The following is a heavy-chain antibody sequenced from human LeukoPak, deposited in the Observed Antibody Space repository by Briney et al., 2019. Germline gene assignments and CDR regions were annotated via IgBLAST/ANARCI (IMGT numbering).Heavy chain of an antibody. CDR2: IYYSGST. J-gene: IGHJ4*02. CDR1: GGSITSYY. CDR3: ARQGSGKYAPFDY. Sequence: SETLSLTCTVSGGSITSYYWGWIRQPPGERLEWIGNIYYSGSTNYNPSLKGRITISVDTSKNQFSLKLPSVTAADTAVYYCARQGSGKYAPFDYWGQGTLVTVSS. D-gene: IGHD1-26*01. V-gene: IGHV4-59*08.